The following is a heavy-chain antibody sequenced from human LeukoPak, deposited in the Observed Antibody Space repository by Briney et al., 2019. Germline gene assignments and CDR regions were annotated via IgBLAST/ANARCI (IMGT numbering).Heavy chain of an antibody. CDR3: ASWAYDILTGYPYDGMDV. Sequence: ASVKVSCKASGYTFTGYYLHWVRQAPGQGLEWMGWNNPNSGGTNYAQKFQGRVTMTRDTSTSTAYMELSRLRSDDTAVYYCASWAYDILTGYPYDGMDVWGQGTTVTVSS. V-gene: IGHV1-2*02. CDR1: GYTFTGYY. J-gene: IGHJ6*02. D-gene: IGHD3-9*01. CDR2: NNPNSGGT.